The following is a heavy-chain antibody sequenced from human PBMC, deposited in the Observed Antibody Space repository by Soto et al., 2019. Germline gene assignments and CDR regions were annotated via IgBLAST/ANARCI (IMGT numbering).Heavy chain of an antibody. V-gene: IGHV3-33*01. J-gene: IGHJ4*02. CDR2: IWYDGSNK. CDR1: GFTFSSYG. CDR3: ARANLAKELDY. D-gene: IGHD1-1*01. Sequence: GGSLRLSCAASGFTFSSYGMHWVRQAPGKGLEWVAVIWYDGSNKYYADSVKGRFTISRDNSKNTLYLKMNSLRAEDTAVYYCARANLAKELDYWGQGTLVTVSS.